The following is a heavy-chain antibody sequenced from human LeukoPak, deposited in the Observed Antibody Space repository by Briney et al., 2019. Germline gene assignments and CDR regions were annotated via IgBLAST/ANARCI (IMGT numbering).Heavy chain of an antibody. Sequence: GGSLRLSCAASGFTFSSYSMNWVRQAPGKGLEWVSYISSSSSTIYYADSVKGRFTISRDNAKNSLYLQMNSLRAEDTALYYCAKDIGTAGDWGQGTLVTVSS. CDR2: ISSSSSTI. D-gene: IGHD1-14*01. CDR3: AKDIGTAGD. CDR1: GFTFSSYS. V-gene: IGHV3-48*04. J-gene: IGHJ4*02.